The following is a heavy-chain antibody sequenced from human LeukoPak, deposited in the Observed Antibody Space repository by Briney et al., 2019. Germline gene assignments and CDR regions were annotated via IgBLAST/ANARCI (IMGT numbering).Heavy chain of an antibody. J-gene: IGHJ4*02. Sequence: GGSLRLSCEASGFSFSDHWMGWVRQAPGKGLECVANIKHDGSGKEYVDPVKGRFTISRDNAKNSVYLEMSSLRAEDTAVYYCAKCRWRQSEYEDWGQGTLVTVSS. V-gene: IGHV3-7*01. CDR1: GFSFSDHW. D-gene: IGHD5-24*01. CDR2: IKHDGSGK. CDR3: AKCRWRQSEYED.